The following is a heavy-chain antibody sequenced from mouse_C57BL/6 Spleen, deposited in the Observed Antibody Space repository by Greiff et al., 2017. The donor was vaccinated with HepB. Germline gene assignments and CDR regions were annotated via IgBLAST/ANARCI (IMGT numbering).Heavy chain of an antibody. D-gene: IGHD1-1*01. CDR2: INPNNGGT. CDR1: GYTFTDYN. J-gene: IGHJ2*01. CDR3: ARAATTVVEVFDY. V-gene: IGHV1-18*01. Sequence: EVQLQQSGPELVKPGASVKIPCKASGYTFTDYNMDWVKQSHGKSLEWIGDINPNNGGTIYNQKFKSKATLTVDKSSSTAYMELRSLTSEDTAVYYCARAATTVVEVFDYWGQGTTLTVSS.